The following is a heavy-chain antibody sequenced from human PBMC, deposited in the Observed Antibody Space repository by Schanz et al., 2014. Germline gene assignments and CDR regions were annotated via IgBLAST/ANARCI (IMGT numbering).Heavy chain of an antibody. D-gene: IGHD5-12*01. CDR3: ASPSGYSDYGTYFDF. J-gene: IGHJ4*02. CDR1: GFTLSSYA. Sequence: QVQLVESGGGVVQPGRSLRLSCAAYGFTLSSYAMHWVRQAPGKGLEWVAVISYDGSNKYYADSVKGRFTISRDNSENTLYLQMNSLRTEGTAVYYCASPSGYSDYGTYFDFWGQGTLVTVSS. CDR2: ISYDGSNK. V-gene: IGHV3-30-3*01.